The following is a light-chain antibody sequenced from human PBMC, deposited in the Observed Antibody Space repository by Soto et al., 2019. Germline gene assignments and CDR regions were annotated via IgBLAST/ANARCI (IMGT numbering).Light chain of an antibody. CDR3: QQRVNWLT. CDR1: QSVGTY. V-gene: IGKV3-11*01. J-gene: IGKJ4*01. CDR2: DAS. Sequence: EIVLTQSPALLSLSPGERATLSCRASQSVGTYLDWYQQKLGQAPRLLIYDASNRATGIPARFSGSGSGTDFPLPISSLEPEDFAVYYCQQRVNWLTFGGGTKVEL.